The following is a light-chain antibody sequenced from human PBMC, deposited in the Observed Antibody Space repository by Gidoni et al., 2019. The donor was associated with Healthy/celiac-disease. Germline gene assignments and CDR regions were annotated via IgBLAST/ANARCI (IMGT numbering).Light chain of an antibody. Sequence: DIQMSQSPSTLSASVGDRVTITCRASQSISSRLDWYQQQPGKGPKLLVYDATSLESGVPSRVSGSGSETEFTITISSLQPDELETYYCQRYKSYWTFGQGTKVEIK. V-gene: IGKV1-5*01. CDR1: QSISSR. CDR2: DAT. J-gene: IGKJ1*01. CDR3: QRYKSYWT.